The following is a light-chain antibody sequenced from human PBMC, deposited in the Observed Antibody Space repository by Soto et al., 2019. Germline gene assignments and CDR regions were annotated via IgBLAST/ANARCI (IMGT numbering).Light chain of an antibody. CDR3: QQYDNLPLT. J-gene: IGKJ4*01. Sequence: DIQMTQSPSSLSASVGDRVTITCQASQDISNYLNWYQQKPGKAPKLLIYDASNLETGVPSRFSGSGSGTDFTFSISRLQLEDMATYYCQQYDNLPLTFGGGTKVEIK. CDR2: DAS. CDR1: QDISNY. V-gene: IGKV1-33*01.